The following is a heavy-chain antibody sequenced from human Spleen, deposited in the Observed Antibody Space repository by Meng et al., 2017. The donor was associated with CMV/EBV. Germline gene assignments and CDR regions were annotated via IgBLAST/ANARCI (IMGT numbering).Heavy chain of an antibody. CDR2: IYYSGST. J-gene: IGHJ4*02. CDR1: GGSISSYY. V-gene: IGHV4-59*01. Sequence: SETLSLTCTVSGGSISSYYWSWIRQPPGKGLEWIGYIYYSGSTNYNASLKSRVTTSVDTSKNQFSLMLSPVPAADTAVYYCARWLCSAFDYWGQGALVTVSS. CDR3: ARWLCSAFDY. D-gene: IGHD3-10*02.